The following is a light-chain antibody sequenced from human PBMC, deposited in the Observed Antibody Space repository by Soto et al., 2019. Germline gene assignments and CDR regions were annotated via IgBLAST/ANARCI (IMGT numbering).Light chain of an antibody. V-gene: IGKV3D-15*01. CDR1: QIVSSN. CDR2: GAS. CDR3: QHYNNWPLLT. J-gene: IGKJ4*01. Sequence: IVMTHYPATLSVSPGERATLSCSASQIVSSNLAWYQQKPGQAPRLLIYGASTRATGIPARFSGSGSGTEFTITISSLQSEDFAVYYCQHYNNWPLLTFGGGTKVDIK.